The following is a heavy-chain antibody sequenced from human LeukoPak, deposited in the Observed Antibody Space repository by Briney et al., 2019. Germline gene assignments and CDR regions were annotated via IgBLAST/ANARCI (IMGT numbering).Heavy chain of an antibody. CDR1: GYTFTSYG. J-gene: IGHJ4*02. Sequence: ASVKVSCKASGYTFTSYGIGWVRQAPGQGLEWMGWISGNNDNTNYAQEIQGRVTMTTDTSTSTAYMELRSLRSDDTAVYYCARDGYFDYWGQGTLVTVSS. CDR2: ISGNNDNT. V-gene: IGHV1-18*01. CDR3: ARDGYFDY.